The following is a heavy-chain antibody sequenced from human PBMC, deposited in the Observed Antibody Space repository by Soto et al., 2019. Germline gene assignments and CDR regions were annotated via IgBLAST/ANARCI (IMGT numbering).Heavy chain of an antibody. Sequence: GASVKVSCKASGYTFTSYGTSWVRQAPGQGLEWMGWISAYNGNTNYAQKLQGRVTMTTDTSTSTAYLELRSLRSDDTAVYYCARGVGYYDSSGYYEAHAFDIWGQGTLVTVSS. J-gene: IGHJ4*02. V-gene: IGHV1-18*01. CDR2: ISAYNGNT. CDR1: GYTFTSYG. D-gene: IGHD3-22*01. CDR3: ARGVGYYDSSGYYEAHAFDI.